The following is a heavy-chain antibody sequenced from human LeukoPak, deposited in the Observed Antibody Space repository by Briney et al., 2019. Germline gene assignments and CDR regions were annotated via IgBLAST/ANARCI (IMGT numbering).Heavy chain of an antibody. V-gene: IGHV4-30-4*01. CDR3: ARAVVTATHDAFDI. CDR2: IYYSGST. D-gene: IGHD2-15*01. J-gene: IGHJ3*02. CDR1: GGSISGGDYY. Sequence: SQTLSLTCTVSGGSISGGDYYWTWIRQPPGKGLEWIGYIYYSGSTYYNPSLKSRVTISVDTSKNQFSLKLSSVTAADTALYYCARAVVTATHDAFDIWGQGTMVTVSS.